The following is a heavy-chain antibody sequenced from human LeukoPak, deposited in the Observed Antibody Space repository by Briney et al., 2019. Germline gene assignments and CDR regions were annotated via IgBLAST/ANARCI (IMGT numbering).Heavy chain of an antibody. D-gene: IGHD3-10*01. CDR3: ARALASGSYSPFDY. Sequence: GGSLRLSCAASGFTFDDYGMSWVRQAPGKGLEWVASINWNGGSIGYGDSVKGRFTISRDNAKNSLYLQMNSLRAEDTALYYCARALASGSYSPFDYWGQGTLVTVSS. V-gene: IGHV3-20*04. CDR1: GFTFDDYG. J-gene: IGHJ4*02. CDR2: INWNGGSI.